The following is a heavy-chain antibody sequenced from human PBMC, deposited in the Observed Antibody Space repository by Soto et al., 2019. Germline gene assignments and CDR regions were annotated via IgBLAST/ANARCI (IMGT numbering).Heavy chain of an antibody. CDR3: ARASGRYSNTWYADY. Sequence: EVQLVESGGGLVKPGGSLRLSCAASGFTFSSFSLNWVRQAPGKGLEWVSCISSTSNYIHYADSVKGRFTISRDNAKNSLYLQMNSLGAEDTAVYYCARASGRYSNTWYADYWGQGTLVTVSS. CDR1: GFTFSSFS. D-gene: IGHD6-13*01. CDR2: ISSTSNYI. V-gene: IGHV3-21*01. J-gene: IGHJ4*02.